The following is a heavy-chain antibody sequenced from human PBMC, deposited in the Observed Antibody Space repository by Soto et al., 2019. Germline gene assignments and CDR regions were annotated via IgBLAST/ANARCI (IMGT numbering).Heavy chain of an antibody. CDR3: ARGNNVSSSHNWFDP. CDR2: INHSGST. V-gene: IGHV4-34*01. D-gene: IGHD6-13*01. CDR1: GGSFSGYY. J-gene: IGHJ5*02. Sequence: QVQLQQWGAGLLKPSETLSLTCAVYGGSFSGYYWSWIRQPPGKGLEWIGEINHSGSTNYNPSLKSRVTISVDTSKNQFSLKLSSVTAADTAVYYGARGNNVSSSHNWFDPWGQGTLVTVSS.